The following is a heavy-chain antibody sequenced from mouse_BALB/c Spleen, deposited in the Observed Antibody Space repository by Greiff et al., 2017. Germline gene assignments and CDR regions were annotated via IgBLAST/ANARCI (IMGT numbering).Heavy chain of an antibody. CDR3: ARTDYGNYAAWFAY. Sequence: VQLQQSGGGLVQPGGSRKLSCAASGFTFSSFGMHWVRQAPGKGLEWVAYISSGSSTIYYADTVKGRFTISRDNPKNTLFLQMTSLRSEDTAMYYCARTDYGNYAAWFAYGGQGTLVTVSA. V-gene: IGHV5-17*02. J-gene: IGHJ3*01. CDR1: GFTFSSFG. CDR2: ISSGSSTI. D-gene: IGHD2-1*01.